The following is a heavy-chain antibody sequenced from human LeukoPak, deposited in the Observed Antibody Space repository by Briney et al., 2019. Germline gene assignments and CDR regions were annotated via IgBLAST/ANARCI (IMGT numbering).Heavy chain of an antibody. CDR1: GGSFSGYY. J-gene: IGHJ4*02. CDR2: INHSGST. CDR3: ARHPDYYGSGSYYFDY. V-gene: IGHV4-34*01. Sequence: PSETLSLTCAVYGGSFSGYYWSWIRQPPGKGLEWIGEINHSGSTNYNPSLKSRVPISVDTYKNQFSLKLSSVTAADTAVYYCARHPDYYGSGSYYFDYWGQGTLVTVSS. D-gene: IGHD3-10*01.